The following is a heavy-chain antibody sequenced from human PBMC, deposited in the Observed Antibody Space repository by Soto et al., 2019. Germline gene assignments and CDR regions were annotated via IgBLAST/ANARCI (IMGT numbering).Heavy chain of an antibody. CDR1: GGSVSSGSYY. J-gene: IGHJ4*02. CDR2: IYYSGST. D-gene: IGHD6-19*01. CDR3: ARSAIAVAANGFDY. V-gene: IGHV4-61*01. Sequence: SETLSLTCTVSGGSVSSGSYYWSWIRQPPGKGLEWIGYIYYSGSTNYNPSLKSRVTISVDTSKNQFSLKLSSVTAADTAVYYCARSAIAVAANGFDYWGQGTLVTVPS.